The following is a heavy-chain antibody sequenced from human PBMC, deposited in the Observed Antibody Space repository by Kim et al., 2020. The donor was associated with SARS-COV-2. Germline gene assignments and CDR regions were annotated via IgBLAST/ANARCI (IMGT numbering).Heavy chain of an antibody. D-gene: IGHD2-15*01. V-gene: IGHV1-3*01. CDR2: INAGNGNT. J-gene: IGHJ4*02. CDR1: GYTFTSYA. CDR3: ARGDRRGIYCSGGSCYPDY. Sequence: ASVKVFCKASGYTFTSYAMHWVRQAPGQRLEWMGWINAGNGNTKYSQKFQGRVTITRDTSASTAYLELSSLRSEDTAVYYCARGDRRGIYCSGGSCYPDYWGQGTLVTDSS.